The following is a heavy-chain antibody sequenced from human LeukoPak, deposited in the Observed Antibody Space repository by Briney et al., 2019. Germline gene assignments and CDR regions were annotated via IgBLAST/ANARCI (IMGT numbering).Heavy chain of an antibody. CDR2: IYYSGST. D-gene: IGHD6-13*01. CDR3: ASTTNIAAAGSGVDY. Sequence: PSETLSLTCTVSGGSISSGGYYWSWIRQHPGKGLEWIGYIYYSGSTYYNPSLKSRVTISVDTSKNQFSLKLSSVTAADTAVYYCASTTNIAAAGSGVDYWGQGTLVTVSS. J-gene: IGHJ4*02. CDR1: GGSISSGGYY. V-gene: IGHV4-31*03.